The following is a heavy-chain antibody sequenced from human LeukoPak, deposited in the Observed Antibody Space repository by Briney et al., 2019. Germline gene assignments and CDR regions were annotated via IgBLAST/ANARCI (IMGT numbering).Heavy chain of an antibody. V-gene: IGHV5-51*01. CDR2: IYPGDSDT. CDR1: GYSFTSYW. CDR3: ARLTRGYYYDSSGYYNVSDAFDI. J-gene: IGHJ3*02. Sequence: PGESLKISCKGFGYSFTSYWIGWVRQMPGKGLEWMGIIYPGDSDTRYSPSFQGQVTISADKSISTAYLQWSSLKASDTAMYYCARLTRGYYYDSSGYYNVSDAFDIWGQGTMVTVSS. D-gene: IGHD3-22*01.